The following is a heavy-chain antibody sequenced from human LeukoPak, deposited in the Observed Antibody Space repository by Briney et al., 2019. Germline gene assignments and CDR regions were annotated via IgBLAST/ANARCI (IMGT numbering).Heavy chain of an antibody. J-gene: IGHJ4*02. D-gene: IGHD4-23*01. CDR3: ARDYGCNTGY. V-gene: IGHV3-48*03. CDR2: ISSSGRSV. Sequence: GGSLRLSCAASGVTFSGFDMNWVRQAPGKGLEWVSYISSSGRSVYYADSVKGRFTISRDNAKNSLYLQMNSLRAEDTAVYYCARDYGCNTGYWGQGTLVTVSS. CDR1: GVTFSGFD.